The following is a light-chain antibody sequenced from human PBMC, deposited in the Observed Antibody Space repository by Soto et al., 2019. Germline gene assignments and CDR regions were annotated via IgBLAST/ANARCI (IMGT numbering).Light chain of an antibody. CDR1: QDISNY. Sequence: DIQMTQTPSSLSASVGDRFTSTFAASQDISNYVNWYQQTPGKAPKLMIYAASTLQSGVPSRFSGSGSGTDFTLTISSLQPEDFATYYCQQLNSYPTFGQGTLLE. V-gene: IGKV1-9*01. J-gene: IGKJ5*01. CDR2: AAS. CDR3: QQLNSYPT.